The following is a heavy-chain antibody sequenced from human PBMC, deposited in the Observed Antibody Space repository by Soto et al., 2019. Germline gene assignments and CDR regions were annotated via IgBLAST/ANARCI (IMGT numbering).Heavy chain of an antibody. CDR3: ARDSGVWELLGRGYDAFDI. CDR1: GGTFSSYA. J-gene: IGHJ3*02. Sequence: QVQLVQSGAEVKKPGSSVKVSCKASGGTFSSYAISWVRQAPGQGLEWMGGIIPIFGTANYAQKFQGRVTITADKSTSTAYMELSSLRSEDTAVYYCARDSGVWELLGRGYDAFDIWGQGTMVTVSS. D-gene: IGHD1-26*01. V-gene: IGHV1-69*06. CDR2: IIPIFGTA.